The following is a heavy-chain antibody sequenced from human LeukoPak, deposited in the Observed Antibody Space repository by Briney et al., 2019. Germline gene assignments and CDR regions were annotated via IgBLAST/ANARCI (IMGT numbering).Heavy chain of an antibody. Sequence: ASVKVSCKASGYTFTSYDINWVRQATGQGLEWMGWMNPNSGNTGYAQKFQGRVTMTRNTSISTAYMELSSLRSEDTAVYYCARGLYCSGGSCYLVDYWGQGTLVTVSS. CDR1: GYTFTSYD. CDR3: ARGLYCSGGSCYLVDY. V-gene: IGHV1-8*01. CDR2: MNPNSGNT. D-gene: IGHD2-15*01. J-gene: IGHJ4*02.